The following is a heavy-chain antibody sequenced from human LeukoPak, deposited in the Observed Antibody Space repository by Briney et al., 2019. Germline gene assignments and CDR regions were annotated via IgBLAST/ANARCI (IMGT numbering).Heavy chain of an antibody. Sequence: VASVKVSCKASGYTFTGYYMHWVRQAPGQGLEYMGWINPNSGDTIYAQKFQGGVTMTRDTSISTAYMELSRLRFDDTAIYYCARGGSAWYTGMAGGNSFDYWGQGTLVTVSS. J-gene: IGHJ4*02. CDR3: ARGGSAWYTGMAGGNSFDY. CDR2: INPNSGDT. CDR1: GYTFTGYY. D-gene: IGHD6-19*01. V-gene: IGHV1-2*02.